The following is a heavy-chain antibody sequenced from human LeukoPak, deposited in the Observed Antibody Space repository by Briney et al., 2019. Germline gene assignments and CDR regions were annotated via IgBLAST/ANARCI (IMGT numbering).Heavy chain of an antibody. J-gene: IGHJ6*03. D-gene: IGHD3-3*01. CDR3: ARGGVGCGSPGYMDV. V-gene: IGHV1-69*13. CDR2: IIPTSGTA. CDR1: GGTFIRYP. Sequence: SVKVSCKASGGTFIRYPITWVRQAPGQGLEWLGGIIPTSGTANYAQRFQGRVTITADESTTTASLELRSLSSEDTAVYYCARGGVGCGSPGYMDVWGKGTTVTV.